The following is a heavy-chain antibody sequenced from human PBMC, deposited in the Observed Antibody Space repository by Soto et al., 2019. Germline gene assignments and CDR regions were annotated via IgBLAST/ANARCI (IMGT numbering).Heavy chain of an antibody. Sequence: EVELLESGGGLVQPGGSLRLSCEASGFTFSSYAMSWVRQGPGKGLEWVSSVSGSGDSTYYADSVKGRFTVSRDNSKNTLYLQMNSLRAEDTAVYYCAKDPTSLVYYYFYYMDVWGKGTTVTVSS. J-gene: IGHJ6*03. CDR1: GFTFSSYA. D-gene: IGHD1-26*01. CDR2: VSGSGDST. CDR3: AKDPTSLVYYYFYYMDV. V-gene: IGHV3-23*01.